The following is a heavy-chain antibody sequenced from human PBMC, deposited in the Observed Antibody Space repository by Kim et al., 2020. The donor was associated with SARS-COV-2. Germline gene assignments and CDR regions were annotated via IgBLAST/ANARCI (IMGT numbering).Heavy chain of an antibody. CDR1: GFTFSSYA. Sequence: GGSLRLSCAASGFTFSSYAMSWVRQAPGKGLEWVSAISGSGGSTYYADSVKGRFTISRDNSKNTLYLQMNSLRAEDTAVYYCAKVRARLLGYYYYGMDVWGQGTTGTV. D-gene: IGHD2-8*02. V-gene: IGHV3-23*01. CDR2: ISGSGGST. J-gene: IGHJ6*02. CDR3: AKVRARLLGYYYYGMDV.